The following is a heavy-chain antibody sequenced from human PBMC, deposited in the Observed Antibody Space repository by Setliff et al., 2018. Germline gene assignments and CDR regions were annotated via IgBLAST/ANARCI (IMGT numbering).Heavy chain of an antibody. CDR1: GGSISDNGYF. Sequence: KASETLSLTCTVPGGSISDNGYFWGWVRQPPGKGLEWIGDIYFGGNTYFNPSFKSRVTMSIDTSNSQFSLKLSSVTAADTAIYYCARDASAGDGGNAFDIWGQGTMVTVSS. CDR3: ARDASAGDGGNAFDI. V-gene: IGHV4-39*07. CDR2: IYFGGNT. D-gene: IGHD3-16*01. J-gene: IGHJ3*02.